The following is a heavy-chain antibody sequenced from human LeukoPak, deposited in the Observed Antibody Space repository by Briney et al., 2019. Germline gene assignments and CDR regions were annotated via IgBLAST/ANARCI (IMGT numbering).Heavy chain of an antibody. CDR2: ISNSGSTI. CDR1: GFTFSDYY. CDR3: ARVTSPYAFDI. D-gene: IGHD3-3*01. Sequence: GSLRLSCAASGFTFSDYYMSWIRQAPGKGLEWISYISNSGSTIHYAVSVKGRFTISRDNARNLLYLQMNSLRAEDTAVYYCARVTSPYAFDIWGQGTMVTVSS. J-gene: IGHJ3*02. V-gene: IGHV3-11*04.